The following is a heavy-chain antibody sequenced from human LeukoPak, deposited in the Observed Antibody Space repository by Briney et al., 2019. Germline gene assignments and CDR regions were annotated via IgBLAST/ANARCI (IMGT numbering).Heavy chain of an antibody. CDR1: GFTFSSYS. Sequence: GGSLRLSCAASGFTFSSYSMNWVRQAPGKGLEWVSSISSSSSYIYYADSVKGRFTISRDNAKNSLYLQMNSLRAEDTASYYCARGGYSGSYFAYWGQGTLVTVSS. J-gene: IGHJ4*02. V-gene: IGHV3-21*04. CDR2: ISSSSSYI. D-gene: IGHD1-26*01. CDR3: ARGGYSGSYFAY.